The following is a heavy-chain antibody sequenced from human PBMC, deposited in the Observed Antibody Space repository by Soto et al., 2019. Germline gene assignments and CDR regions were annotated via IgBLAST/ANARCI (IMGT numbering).Heavy chain of an antibody. CDR2: INHSGST. D-gene: IGHD6-13*01. J-gene: IGHJ6*03. CDR3: ARDRRAGYYMDV. CDR1: GGSFSGYY. Sequence: QVQLQQWGAGLLKPSETLSLTCAVYGGSFSGYYWSWIRQPPGKGLEWIGEINHSGSTNYNPSLKSRVTISVDTSKNQFSPKLSSVTAADTAVYYCARDRRAGYYMDVWGKGTTVTVSS. V-gene: IGHV4-34*01.